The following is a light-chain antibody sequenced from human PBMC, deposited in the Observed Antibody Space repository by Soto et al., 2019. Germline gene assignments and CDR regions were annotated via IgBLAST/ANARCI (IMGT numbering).Light chain of an antibody. CDR2: EVR. CDR3: SSYTSTSTPWV. V-gene: IGLV2-14*01. J-gene: IGLJ3*02. CDR1: MRDVGAYNL. Sequence: QSVLTQPASVSGSPGQSITISCAGTMRDVGAYNLVSWYQQHPGRAPQLIIYEVRNRPSGISFRFSGSKSGNTASLTISGLQAEDEADYYCSSYTSTSTPWVFGGGTKLTVL.